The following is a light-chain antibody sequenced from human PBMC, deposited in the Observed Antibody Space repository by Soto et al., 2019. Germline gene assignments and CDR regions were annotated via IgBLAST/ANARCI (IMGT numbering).Light chain of an antibody. CDR2: DAS. Sequence: LTQPASIAAARVRAITISCTVTSRAVGGQSYLSSYQQPTGRAPNLMISDASHRPSGVSNRFSGFKSPNTASLTTSGLQAEDEADYYCSSYSTTSTLVFGSGTKVTVL. J-gene: IGLJ1*01. V-gene: IGLV2-14*03. CDR1: SRAVGGQSY. CDR3: SSYSTTSTLV.